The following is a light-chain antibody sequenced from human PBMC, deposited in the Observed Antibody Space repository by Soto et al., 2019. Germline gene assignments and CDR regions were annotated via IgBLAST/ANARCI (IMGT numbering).Light chain of an antibody. V-gene: IGKV3-20*01. J-gene: IGKJ3*01. Sequence: ETESTQSPGTLSLSPGERATLSCRASQSVSSSYLAWYQQKPGHAPRLLIYAASSTATGIPDPFSGSGSGTGFTLTISSLEPEDFAVYYCQQYGGSLLGFTVGPGTKVYIK. CDR2: AAS. CDR3: QQYGGSLLGFT. CDR1: QSVSSSY.